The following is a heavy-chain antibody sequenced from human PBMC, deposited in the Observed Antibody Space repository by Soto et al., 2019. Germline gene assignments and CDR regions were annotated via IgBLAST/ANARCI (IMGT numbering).Heavy chain of an antibody. CDR2: ISSSTSYV. Sequence: EVQLVESGGGLVKPGGSLRLSCAASGFTFSRYGMNWVRQAPGKGLEWVSSISSSTSYVYYADSVKGRFSVSRDNAKKILYLEMYALTTEDTAVYYCARDPSEGRVGNWFESWGQGTLVTVSS. J-gene: IGHJ5*01. CDR1: GFTFSRYG. V-gene: IGHV3-21*01. CDR3: ARDPSEGRVGNWFES. D-gene: IGHD2-2*01.